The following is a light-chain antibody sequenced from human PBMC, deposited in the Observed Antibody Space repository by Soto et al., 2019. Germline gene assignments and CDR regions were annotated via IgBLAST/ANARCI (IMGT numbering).Light chain of an antibody. CDR1: NSDVGAYNY. J-gene: IGLJ3*02. Sequence: QSALTQPASVSGSPGQSITISCTGTNSDVGAYNYVSWYQQLPGKAPKLMIYDVSNRPSGVSNRFSGSKSGNTASLTISGLQAEDEADYYCSSYTSSSTLGVFGGGTKLTVL. CDR3: SSYTSSSTLGV. V-gene: IGLV2-14*01. CDR2: DVS.